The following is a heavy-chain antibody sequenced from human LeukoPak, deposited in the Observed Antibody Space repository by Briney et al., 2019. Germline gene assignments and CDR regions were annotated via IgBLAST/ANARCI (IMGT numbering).Heavy chain of an antibody. V-gene: IGHV3-23*01. J-gene: IGHJ4*02. CDR2: ISGSGGST. CDR1: GFTFSSYA. D-gene: IGHD3-22*01. CDR3: AKDEVLTYYYDSSDPN. Sequence: AGGSLRLSCAASGFTFSSYAMSWVRQAPGKGLEWVSAISGSGGSTYYADSVKGRFTISRDNSKNTLYLQMNSLRAEDTAVYYCAKDEVLTYYYDSSDPNWDQGTLVTVSS.